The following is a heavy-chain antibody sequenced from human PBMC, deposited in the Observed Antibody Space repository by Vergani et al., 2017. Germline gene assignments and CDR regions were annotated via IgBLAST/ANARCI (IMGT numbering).Heavy chain of an antibody. Sequence: QVRLQESGPGLVKPPGTLSLTCAVSGGSISSSSWWSWVRQPPGKGLEWIGEIYHSGSTNYNPSLKSRVTISVDKSKNQFSLKLNSVTAADTAVYYCGRVADFYGLGSRLLDLWGQGILVTVSS. CDR2: IYHSGST. J-gene: IGHJ5*02. CDR3: GRVADFYGLGSRLLDL. CDR1: GGSISSSSW. D-gene: IGHD3-10*01. V-gene: IGHV4-4*03.